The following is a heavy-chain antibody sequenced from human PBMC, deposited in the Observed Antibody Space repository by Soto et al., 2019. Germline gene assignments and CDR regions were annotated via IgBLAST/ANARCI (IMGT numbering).Heavy chain of an antibody. V-gene: IGHV1-69*02. D-gene: IGHD2-21*01. CDR1: GGTFSSYT. CDR2: IIPILGIA. Sequence: SVKVSCKASGGTFSSYTISWVRQAPGQGLEWMGRIIPILGIANYAQKFQGRVTITADKSTSTAYMELSSLRSEDTAVYYCARVSGYHVAYCRGDCYLAFDYWGQGTLVTVSS. J-gene: IGHJ4*02. CDR3: ARVSGYHVAYCRGDCYLAFDY.